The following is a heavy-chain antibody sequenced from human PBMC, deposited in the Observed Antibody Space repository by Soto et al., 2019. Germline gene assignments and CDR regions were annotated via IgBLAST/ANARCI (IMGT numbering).Heavy chain of an antibody. CDR1: GFTFSSFA. V-gene: IGHV3-23*01. D-gene: IGHD4-17*01. J-gene: IGHJ4*02. CDR2: LTGSGDST. CDR3: AKGTAVTTGDMAY. Sequence: EVPLLESGGGLVQPGGSLRLSCAASGFTFSSFAMTWVRQAPGKGLEWVSSLTGSGDSTYYADSVKGRFTISRDNSKTTLYLQMNSLRADDTALYYCAKGTAVTTGDMAYWGQGTLVTVSS.